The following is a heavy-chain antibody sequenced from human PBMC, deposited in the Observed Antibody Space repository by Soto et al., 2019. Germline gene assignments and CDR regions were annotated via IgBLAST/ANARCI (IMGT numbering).Heavy chain of an antibody. CDR1: GFIGNGKKY. J-gene: IGHJ3*01. D-gene: IGHD4-17*01. V-gene: IGHV3-53*01. CDR2: VYSADGT. CDR3: ATGRLREHAFDV. Sequence: DVQVEESGGGLIQPGGSLRLACAASGFIGNGKKYLTWVRQAPGKGLEWLSAVYSADGTFYADSVKGRFTVSLDNVKNTVYLQMNSLRSEDTGVYYCATGRLREHAFDVWGPGTRVTVSA.